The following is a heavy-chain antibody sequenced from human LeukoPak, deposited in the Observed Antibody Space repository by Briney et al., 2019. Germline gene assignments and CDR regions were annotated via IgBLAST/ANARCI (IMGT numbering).Heavy chain of an antibody. CDR2: IYYSGST. V-gene: IGHV4-59*01. Sequence: SETLSLTCTVSGGSISSYYWSWIRQPPGKGLEWIGYIYYSGSTNYNPSLKSRVTISVDTSKNQFSLKLSSVTAADTAVYYCARADTYGDYFDYWGQGTLVTVSS. D-gene: IGHD4-17*01. J-gene: IGHJ4*02. CDR1: GGSISSYY. CDR3: ARADTYGDYFDY.